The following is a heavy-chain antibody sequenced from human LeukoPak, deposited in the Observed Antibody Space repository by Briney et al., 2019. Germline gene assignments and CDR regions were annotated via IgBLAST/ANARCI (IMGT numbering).Heavy chain of an antibody. Sequence: GGSLRLSCAASGFTFSGFAFHWVRQASGKGLEWVGRIRSKAHNYATVYATSVKGRFTISRDDSKNATYLQMNSLKTEDTAVYYCTRVFLKSYSDAFDIWGQGTMVTVSS. CDR1: GFTFSGFA. J-gene: IGHJ3*02. D-gene: IGHD1-26*01. CDR2: IRSKAHNYAT. CDR3: TRVFLKSYSDAFDI. V-gene: IGHV3-73*01.